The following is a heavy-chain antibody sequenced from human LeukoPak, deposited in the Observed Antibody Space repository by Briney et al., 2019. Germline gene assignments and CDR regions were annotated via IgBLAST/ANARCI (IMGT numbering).Heavy chain of an antibody. CDR1: GGSISSYY. CDR3: ARHEARSYYGSGSYYPNAFDI. CDR2: IYYSGST. V-gene: IGHV4-59*08. Sequence: PSETLSLTCTVSGGSISSYYWSWIRQPPGEGLEWIGYIYYSGSTNYNPSLKSRVTISVDTSKNQFSLKLSSVTAADTAVYYCARHEARSYYGSGSYYPNAFDIWGQGTMVTVSS. J-gene: IGHJ3*02. D-gene: IGHD3-10*01.